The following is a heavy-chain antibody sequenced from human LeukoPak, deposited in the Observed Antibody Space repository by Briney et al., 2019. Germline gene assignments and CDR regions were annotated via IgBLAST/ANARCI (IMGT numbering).Heavy chain of an antibody. Sequence: GGSLRLSCAASGFIFSSYSMNWVRQAPGKGLEWVSSISSSSSYIYYADSVKGRFTISRDNAKNSLYLQMNSLRAEDTAVYYCARADWDTAMIDYWGQGTLVTVSS. CDR1: GFIFSSYS. J-gene: IGHJ4*02. CDR3: ARADWDTAMIDY. D-gene: IGHD5-18*01. V-gene: IGHV3-21*01. CDR2: ISSSSSYI.